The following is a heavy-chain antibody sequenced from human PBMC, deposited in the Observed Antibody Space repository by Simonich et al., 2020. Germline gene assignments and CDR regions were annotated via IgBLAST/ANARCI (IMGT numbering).Heavy chain of an antibody. Sequence: QVQLVQSGAEVKKPGASVKVSCKASGYTFTSYGISWGRQAPGQGLEWMGGISAYNRNTNHAQKLQGRVNMTTDTATSTAYMELRSLRSDDTAVYYCARASRGTWWYYYFDYWGQGTLVTVSS. J-gene: IGHJ4*02. CDR3: ARASRGTWWYYYFDY. D-gene: IGHD2-15*01. CDR2: ISAYNRNT. V-gene: IGHV1-18*01. CDR1: GYTFTSYG.